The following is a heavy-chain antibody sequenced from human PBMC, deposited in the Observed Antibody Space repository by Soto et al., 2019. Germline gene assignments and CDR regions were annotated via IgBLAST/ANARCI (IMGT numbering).Heavy chain of an antibody. CDR2: IYPGDSDT. CDR3: ARPSTSATKDY. V-gene: IGHV5-51*01. D-gene: IGHD1-1*01. CDR1: GYSFTTYW. Sequence: GESLKISCNGSGYSFTTYWIAWVRQMPGKGLEWVGIIYPGDSDTRYSPSFEGHVTISVDKSISTAFLQWNSLKASDNAIYYCARPSTSATKDYWGQGTLVTVSS. J-gene: IGHJ4*01.